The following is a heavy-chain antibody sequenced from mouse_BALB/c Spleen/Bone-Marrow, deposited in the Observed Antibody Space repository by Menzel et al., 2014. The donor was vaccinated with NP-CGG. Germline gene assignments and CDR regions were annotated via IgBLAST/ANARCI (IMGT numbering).Heavy chain of an antibody. D-gene: IGHD4-1*01. Sequence: EVKLMESGGGLVQPGGSRKLSCAASGFTFSSFGMHWVRQAPERGLEWVAYISSGSSTIFYADTVKGRFTISRDNPKNTLFLQMTSLSSEDTAMYYCARGGNWEDFDYWGQGTTLTVSS. CDR2: ISSGSSTI. CDR3: ARGGNWEDFDY. V-gene: IGHV5-17*02. J-gene: IGHJ2*01. CDR1: GFTFSSFG.